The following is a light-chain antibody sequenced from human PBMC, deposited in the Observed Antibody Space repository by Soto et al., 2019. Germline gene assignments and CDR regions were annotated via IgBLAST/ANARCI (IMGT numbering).Light chain of an antibody. CDR1: KLGDRY. CDR3: QTWDSSTVV. Sequence: SYELTQPPSVSASPGQTASITCSGDKLGDRYVCWYQQKPGQSPVLVIDQDSKRPSGIPERFSGSNSGETATLTISGTQAMDEADYYCQTWDSSTVVFGGGTKLTVL. V-gene: IGLV3-1*01. J-gene: IGLJ2*01. CDR2: QDS.